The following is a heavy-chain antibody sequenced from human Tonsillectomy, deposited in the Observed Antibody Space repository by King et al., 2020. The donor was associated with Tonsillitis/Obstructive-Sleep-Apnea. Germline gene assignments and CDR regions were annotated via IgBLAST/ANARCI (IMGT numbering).Heavy chain of an antibody. Sequence: VQLVQSGAEVKKPGASVKVSCRASGYTFTSYGISWVRQAPGQGLEWMGWISAYNGNTNYAQKLQGRVTMTTDTSTSTAYMELRSLRSDDTAVYYCARAQRRGWELPNDAFDIWGQGTMVTVSS. CDR2: ISAYNGNT. CDR1: GYTFTSYG. J-gene: IGHJ3*02. V-gene: IGHV1-18*01. D-gene: IGHD1-26*01. CDR3: ARAQRRGWELPNDAFDI.